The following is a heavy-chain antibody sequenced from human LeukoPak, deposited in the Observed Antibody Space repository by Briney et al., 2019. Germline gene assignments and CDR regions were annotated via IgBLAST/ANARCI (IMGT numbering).Heavy chain of an antibody. D-gene: IGHD3-22*01. CDR2: INPNSGGT. CDR3: ARTYYYDSSGYYR. CDR1: GYTFTDYY. Sequence: ASVKASCKASGYTFTDYYMNWVRQAPGQGLEWMGWINPNSGGTNYAQKFQGRVTMTRDTSISTVYMELSRLRSDDTAVYYCARTYYYDSSGYYRWGQGTLVTVSS. J-gene: IGHJ5*02. V-gene: IGHV1-2*02.